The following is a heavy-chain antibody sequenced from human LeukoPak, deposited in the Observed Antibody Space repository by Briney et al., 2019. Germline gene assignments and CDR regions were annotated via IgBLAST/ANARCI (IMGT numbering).Heavy chain of an antibody. CDR3: ARSGSGWTQMFDS. CDR2: TRNKANSYTT. Sequence: GGSLRLSCAASGFTFSDYYMDWVRRAPGKGLEWVGRTRNKANSYTTEYAASVKGRFTVSRDDSKNSLYLQMNSLKTEDTAVYYCARSGSGWTQMFDSWGQGTLVTVSS. J-gene: IGHJ4*02. CDR1: GFTFSDYY. D-gene: IGHD2-15*01. V-gene: IGHV3-72*01.